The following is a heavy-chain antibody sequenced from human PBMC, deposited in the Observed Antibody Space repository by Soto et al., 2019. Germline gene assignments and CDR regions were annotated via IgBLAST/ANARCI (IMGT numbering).Heavy chain of an antibody. CDR2: MNPNSGDT. CDR3: ARGDYDSSGYYVDY. D-gene: IGHD3-22*01. V-gene: IGHV1-8*01. Sequence: ASVKVSCKASGYTFTSYDINWVRQATGQGLGWMGWMNPNSGDTGYAQKFQGRVTMTRNTSISTAYMELSSLRSEDTAVYYCARGDYDSSGYYVDYWGQGTLVTVSS. J-gene: IGHJ4*02. CDR1: GYTFTSYD.